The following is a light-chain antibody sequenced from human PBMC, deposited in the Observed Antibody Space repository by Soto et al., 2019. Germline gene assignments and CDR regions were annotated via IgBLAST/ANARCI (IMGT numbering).Light chain of an antibody. Sequence: DIQMTQSPSTLSASVGDRVTITCRASQSISSWLAWYQQKPGKAPNLLIYKASSLESGVPSRFSGSGSGTEFNLTISSLQPDDFAPYYCQQYNSYPLTSGGGTKVEIK. V-gene: IGKV1-5*03. J-gene: IGKJ4*01. CDR1: QSISSW. CDR3: QQYNSYPLT. CDR2: KAS.